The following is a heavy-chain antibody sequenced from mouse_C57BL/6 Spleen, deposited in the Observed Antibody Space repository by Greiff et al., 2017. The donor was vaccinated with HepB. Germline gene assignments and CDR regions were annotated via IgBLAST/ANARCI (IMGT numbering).Heavy chain of an antibody. CDR3: PRSIPGYFDV. J-gene: IGHJ1*03. D-gene: IGHD2-12*01. CDR2: IYPGGGYT. Sequence: QVQLQQSGAELVRPGTSVKMSCKASGYTFTNYWIGWAKQRPGHGLEWIGDIYPGGGYTNYNEKFKGKATLTADKSSSTAYMQFSSLTSEDSAIYYCPRSIPGYFDVWGTGTTVTVSS. V-gene: IGHV1-63*01. CDR1: GYTFTNYW.